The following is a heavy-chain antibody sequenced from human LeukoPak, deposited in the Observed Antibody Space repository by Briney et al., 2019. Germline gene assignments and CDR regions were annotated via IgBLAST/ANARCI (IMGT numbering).Heavy chain of an antibody. J-gene: IGHJ6*02. CDR2: INHSGST. CDR1: GGSFSGYY. V-gene: IGHV4-34*01. D-gene: IGHD2-15*01. CDR3: ARGGPYCSGGSCYSLLDA. Sequence: SETLSLTCAVYGGSFSGYYKTWIRQTPRKGLEWIGEINHSGSTKYNPSLKSRVTVAVDTSKNQFSLKLSSVTAADTAVYYCARGGPYCSGGSCYSLLDAWGQGTTVTVSS.